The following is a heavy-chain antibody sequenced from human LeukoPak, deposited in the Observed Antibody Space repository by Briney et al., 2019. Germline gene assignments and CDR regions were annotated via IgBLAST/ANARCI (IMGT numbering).Heavy chain of an antibody. D-gene: IGHD6-13*01. Sequence: SETLSLTCTVSVYSISSGYYWGWIRQPPGKGLEWIGSIYHIGSTYYKPSLKSRVTISVDTSKKQFPLKLSSVTAADTAVYYCARDWAAAGSSFDYWGQGTLVTVSS. V-gene: IGHV4-38-2*02. CDR3: ARDWAAAGSSFDY. J-gene: IGHJ4*02. CDR1: VYSISSGYY. CDR2: IYHIGST.